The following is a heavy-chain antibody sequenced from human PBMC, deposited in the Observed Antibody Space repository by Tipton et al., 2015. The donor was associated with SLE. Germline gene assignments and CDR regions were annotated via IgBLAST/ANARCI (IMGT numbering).Heavy chain of an antibody. CDR1: GDSVTSSGYY. J-gene: IGHJ3*02. CDR2: AYTTGSP. V-gene: IGHV4-61*02. CDR3: ARTLDALDI. Sequence: TLSLTCTATGDSVTSSGYYWSWIRQPAGKGLEWIGRAYTTGSPYYNPSLESRVAISMDTSKNQFSLKLTAVTAADTAVYYCARTLDALDIWGQGTMVTVSS.